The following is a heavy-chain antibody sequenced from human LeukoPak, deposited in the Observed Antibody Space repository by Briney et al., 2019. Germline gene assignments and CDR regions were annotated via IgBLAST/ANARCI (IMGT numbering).Heavy chain of an antibody. CDR1: GFSLSDFY. Sequence: GGSLRLSCVASGFSLSDFYMSWIRQAPGEGLEWVSYISGGGTAIYYAESVKGRFTVSRDNAKNSLYLQINSLRAEDTVIYYCARDWRNGGLDVWGQGTTVTVSS. CDR3: ARDWRNGGLDV. CDR2: ISGGGTAI. D-gene: IGHD2-8*01. V-gene: IGHV3-11*01. J-gene: IGHJ6*02.